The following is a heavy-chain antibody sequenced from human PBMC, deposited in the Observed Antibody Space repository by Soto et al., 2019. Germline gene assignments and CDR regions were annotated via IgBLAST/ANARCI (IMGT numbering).Heavy chain of an antibody. CDR1: GYSFTSYW. D-gene: IGHD3-9*01. CDR3: ARYHDILTGADYYYYGMDV. J-gene: IGHJ6*02. Sequence: PGAALKISCEGSGYSFTSYWISWVRQMPGKGLEWMGRIDPSDSYTNYSPSFQGHVTISADKSISTAYLQWSSLKASDTAMYYCARYHDILTGADYYYYGMDVWGQGTTVTVSS. CDR2: IDPSDSYT. V-gene: IGHV5-10-1*01.